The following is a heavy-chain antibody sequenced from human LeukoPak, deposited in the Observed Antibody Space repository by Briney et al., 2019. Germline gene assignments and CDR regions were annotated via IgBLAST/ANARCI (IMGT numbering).Heavy chain of an antibody. J-gene: IGHJ4*02. CDR3: AHGAMYQLDY. Sequence: GGSLRLSCAVSGFSFSSHGMSWVRQAPGKGLEWVSGIIGGAGSTYYADSVKGRFTISGDNSKNTLFLQMNSLRAEDTAVYYCAHGAMYQLDYWGQGTLVTVSS. CDR2: IIGGAGST. D-gene: IGHD2-2*01. V-gene: IGHV3-23*01. CDR1: GFSFSSHG.